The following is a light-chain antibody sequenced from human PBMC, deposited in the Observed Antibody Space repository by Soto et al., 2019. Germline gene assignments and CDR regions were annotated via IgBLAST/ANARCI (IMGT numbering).Light chain of an antibody. Sequence: QSVLTQPASLSGAPGQRVTISCTGSSSNIGAGYDVQWYQQLPGTAPKLLIYGNMNRPSGVPDRFSGSKSGTSASLAITGLQAEDEADYYCHSYDSSLSAVVFGGGTKVTVL. CDR2: GNM. CDR1: SSNIGAGYD. J-gene: IGLJ2*01. CDR3: HSYDSSLSAVV. V-gene: IGLV1-40*01.